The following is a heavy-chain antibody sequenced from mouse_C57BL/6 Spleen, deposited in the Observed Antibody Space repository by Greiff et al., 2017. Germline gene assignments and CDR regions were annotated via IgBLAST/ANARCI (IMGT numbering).Heavy chain of an antibody. J-gene: IGHJ4*01. D-gene: IGHD2-4*01. Sequence: EVHLVESEGGLVQPGSSMKLSCTASGFTFSDYYMAWVRQVPEKGLEWVANINYDGSSTYYLDSLKSRFIISRDNAKNILYLQMSSLKSEDTATYYCARGPYDYDPYYAMDYWGQGTSVTVSS. CDR1: GFTFSDYY. CDR3: ARGPYDYDPYYAMDY. V-gene: IGHV5-16*01. CDR2: INYDGSST.